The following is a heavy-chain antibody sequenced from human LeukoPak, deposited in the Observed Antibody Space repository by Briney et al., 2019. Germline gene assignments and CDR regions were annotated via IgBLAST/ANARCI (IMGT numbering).Heavy chain of an antibody. Sequence: GGSLRLSCAASGFTFSSYEMNWVRQAPGKGLEWVSYISSSGSTIYYADSVKGRFTISRDNAKNSLYLQMNSLRAEDTAAYYCARGNWNDGGDYFDYWGQGTLVTVSS. D-gene: IGHD1-20*01. CDR1: GFTFSSYE. CDR2: ISSSGSTI. J-gene: IGHJ4*02. CDR3: ARGNWNDGGDYFDY. V-gene: IGHV3-48*03.